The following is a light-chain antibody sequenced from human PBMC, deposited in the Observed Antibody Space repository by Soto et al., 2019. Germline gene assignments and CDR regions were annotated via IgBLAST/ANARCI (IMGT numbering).Light chain of an antibody. Sequence: SYELTQPPSVSVSPGQTASITCSGDKLGDKYACWYQQKPGQSPVLVIYQDSKRPSGIPDRFSGSNSGNTATLTISGTQAMDEADYYCQAWDSSTAVFGGGTKLTFL. CDR1: KLGDKY. V-gene: IGLV3-1*01. CDR3: QAWDSSTAV. CDR2: QDS. J-gene: IGLJ2*01.